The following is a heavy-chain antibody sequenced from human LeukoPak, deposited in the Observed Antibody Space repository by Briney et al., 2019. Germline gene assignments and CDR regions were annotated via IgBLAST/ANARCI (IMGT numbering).Heavy chain of an antibody. CDR1: GFTYSSYA. Sequence: GGSLGLFCAASGFTYSSYAMTWVRQAPGKALEYVSALSGSGGSTYYADSVKGRFIISRDNSKNTLYLQKNSLRAEDTAVYYCVKDRNDYVWGTYPDYWGQGTLVTVSS. D-gene: IGHD3-16*02. J-gene: IGHJ4*02. CDR3: VKDRNDYVWGTYPDY. CDR2: LSGSGGST. V-gene: IGHV3-23*01.